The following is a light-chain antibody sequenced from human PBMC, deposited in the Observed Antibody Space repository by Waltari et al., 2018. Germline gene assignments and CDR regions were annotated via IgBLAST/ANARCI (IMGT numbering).Light chain of an antibody. J-gene: IGLJ2*01. CDR2: DTS. Sequence: AVVTQEPSLTVSPGGTVTPTSASSTSAVTTGHNPYWFQQKPGQAPRTLFYDTSKQHSWTPGRCAGSLLRGKAAVTLSGEQPEDDAEYYCLLAYSGARLFGGGTKLTVL. CDR3: LLAYSGARL. CDR1: TSAVTTGHN. V-gene: IGLV7-46*01.